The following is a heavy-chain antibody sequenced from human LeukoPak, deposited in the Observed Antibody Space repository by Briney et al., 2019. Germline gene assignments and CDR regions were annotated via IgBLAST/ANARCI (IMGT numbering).Heavy chain of an antibody. D-gene: IGHD1/OR15-1a*01. V-gene: IGHV3-30*04. CDR2: TSYNGDIN. CDR1: GFTFSTYA. Sequence: GGSLRLSCAASGFTFSTYAMHWVRQAPGRGLEWVAVTSYNGDINKYAGSVQGRFTISRDNSKNTLYLQMNSLRAEDTAFYHCAIALNSAWHNLDFWGQGSLVTVSS. J-gene: IGHJ4*02. CDR3: AIALNSAWHNLDF.